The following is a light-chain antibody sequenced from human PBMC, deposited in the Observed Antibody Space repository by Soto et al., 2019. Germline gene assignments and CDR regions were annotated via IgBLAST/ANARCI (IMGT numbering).Light chain of an antibody. CDR2: SNY. CDR1: SSNIGSKY. J-gene: IGLJ3*02. V-gene: IGLV1-47*02. CDR3: AAWDDSLSGWV. Sequence: QPVLTQPPSASGTPGQRVTISCSGSSSNIGSKYVYWYQQLPGTAPKLLIYSNYQRPSGVPDRFSGSKSGASASLAISGLRSEDEADYYCAAWDDSLSGWVFGGGTKLTVL.